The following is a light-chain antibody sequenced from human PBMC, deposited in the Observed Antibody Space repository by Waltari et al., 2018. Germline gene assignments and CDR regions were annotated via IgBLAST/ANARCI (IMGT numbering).Light chain of an antibody. J-gene: IGKJ1*01. CDR1: QSIYSW. V-gene: IGKV1-5*03. Sequence: DIQMTQSPSTLSASEGDRVTITCRASQSIYSWLAWYQQKPGKAPKLLIYKAPSLESGVPSRFSGSESGTEFTLTISSLQADDSATYYCLQYFSYWTFGQGTKVEIK. CDR3: LQYFSYWT. CDR2: KAP.